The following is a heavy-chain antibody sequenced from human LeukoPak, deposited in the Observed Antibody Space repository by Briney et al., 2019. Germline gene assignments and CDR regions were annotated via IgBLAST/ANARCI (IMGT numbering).Heavy chain of an antibody. CDR1: GGSISSSSYY. CDR2: IYTSGST. V-gene: IGHV4-61*02. CDR3: ARDPSIAVAGTGFDY. J-gene: IGHJ4*02. D-gene: IGHD6-19*01. Sequence: SETLSLTCTVSGGSISSSSYYWSWIRQPAGKGLEWIGRIYTSGSTNYNPSLKSRVTISVDTSKNQFSLKLSSVTAADTAVYYCARDPSIAVAGTGFDYWGQGTLVTVSS.